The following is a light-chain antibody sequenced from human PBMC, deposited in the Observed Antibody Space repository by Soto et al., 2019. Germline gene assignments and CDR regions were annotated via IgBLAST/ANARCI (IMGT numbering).Light chain of an antibody. CDR3: TSYGGRDDTR. V-gene: IGLV2-8*01. Sequence: QSALTQPPSASGSPGQSVTISCTGTSSDVGGYNYVSWYQQHPGNAPKLIIYGVTDRTSGVPHRFSGSKSGTTASLTVSGLQAEDEADYYCTSYGGRDDTRFGGGTKVTVL. CDR2: GVT. J-gene: IGLJ2*01. CDR1: SSDVGGYNY.